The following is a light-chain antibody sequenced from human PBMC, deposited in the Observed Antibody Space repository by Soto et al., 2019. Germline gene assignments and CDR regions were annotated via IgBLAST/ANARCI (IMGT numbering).Light chain of an antibody. J-gene: IGKJ5*01. CDR3: QQLNSFPIT. Sequence: EIVLTQSPGTLSLSPGERATLSCRASESLSSAYLAWYQQKPGQAPRLLLYGASTRATGIPDRFSGSGSGTEFTLTITSLQPEDFATYYCQQLNSFPITFGQGTRLEI. CDR2: GAS. CDR1: ESLSSAY. V-gene: IGKV3-20*01.